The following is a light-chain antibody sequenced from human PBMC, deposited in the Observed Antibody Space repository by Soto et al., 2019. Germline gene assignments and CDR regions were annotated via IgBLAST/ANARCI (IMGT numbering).Light chain of an antibody. CDR2: SNN. CDR1: SSNIGSNA. CDR3: AAWDDRLNGYV. Sequence: QSVLTQPPSASGSPGQSVTISCSGSSSNIGSNAVNWYQQLPGTAPTLLIYSNNERLSGVPDRISGSKSGTSASLAISGLQSEDEADYFCAAWDDRLNGYVFGSGTKVTVL. J-gene: IGLJ1*01. V-gene: IGLV1-44*01.